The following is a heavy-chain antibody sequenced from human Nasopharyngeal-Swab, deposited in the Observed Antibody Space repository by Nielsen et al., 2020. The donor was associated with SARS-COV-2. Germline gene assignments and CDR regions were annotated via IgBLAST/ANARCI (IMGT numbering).Heavy chain of an antibody. Sequence: ASVKVSCKASGYTFTGYYMHWVRQAPGQGLEWMGWINPNSGGTNYAQKFQGWVTMTRDTSISTAYMELSRLRSDDTAVYYCARGDWRHCSSTSCYYYYMDVWGKGTTVTVSS. V-gene: IGHV1-2*04. D-gene: IGHD2-2*01. CDR3: ARGDWRHCSSTSCYYYYMDV. CDR2: INPNSGGT. CDR1: GYTFTGYY. J-gene: IGHJ6*03.